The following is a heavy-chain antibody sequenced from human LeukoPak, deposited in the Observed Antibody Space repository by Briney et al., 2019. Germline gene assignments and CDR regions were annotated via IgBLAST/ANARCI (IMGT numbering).Heavy chain of an antibody. V-gene: IGHV3-23*01. D-gene: IGHD2-15*01. CDR2: ISRNGGSA. CDR3: AKDKAIGYCSGGTCSYFDY. CDR1: GFSFSAYA. Sequence: GGSLRLSCAASGFSFSAYAMSWVRQAPGKGLEWVSGISRNGGSAYYATSVKGRFTMSRDNSKNTLSLQMNSLRAEDTAVYYCAKDKAIGYCSGGTCSYFDYWGQGTLVTVSS. J-gene: IGHJ4*02.